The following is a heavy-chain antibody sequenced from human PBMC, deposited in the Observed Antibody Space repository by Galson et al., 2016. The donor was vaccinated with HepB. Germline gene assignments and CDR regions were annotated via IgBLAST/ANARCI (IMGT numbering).Heavy chain of an antibody. CDR2: ISYDGTKK. J-gene: IGHJ3*02. V-gene: IGHV3-30-3*01. CDR1: GFTFSDYA. CDR3: AERGGSESVGI. D-gene: IGHD1-1*01. Sequence: SLRLSCAASGFTFSDYAIHWIRQAPGKGLEWVAVISYDGTKKYHADSVKGRFTIPRANSKNTLYLQMNSLRAEDTAVYYCAERGGSESVGIWGQGTMVTVSS.